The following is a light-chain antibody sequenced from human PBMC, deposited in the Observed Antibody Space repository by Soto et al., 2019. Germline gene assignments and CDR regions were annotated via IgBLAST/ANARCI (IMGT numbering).Light chain of an antibody. J-gene: IGLJ2*01. Sequence: QSALTQPASVSGSPGQSITISCTGTSSDVGGYNYVSGYHQHPGKAPKLIIYEVSNRPSGVSNRFSGSKSGNTATLTISGLQAEDEADYHCSSYTSSSTLVVFGGGTKVTVL. CDR1: SSDVGGYNY. CDR2: EVS. CDR3: SSYTSSSTLVV. V-gene: IGLV2-14*01.